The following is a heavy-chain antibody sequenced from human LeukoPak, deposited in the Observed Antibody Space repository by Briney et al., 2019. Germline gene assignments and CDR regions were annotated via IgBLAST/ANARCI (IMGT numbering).Heavy chain of an antibody. CDR3: ARGTSYSSGWADAFDI. D-gene: IGHD6-19*01. Sequence: SVKVSCKASGYTFTSYDINWVRQATGQGLEWMGWMNPNSGNTGCAQKFRGRVTITRNTSISTAYMELSSLRSEDTAVYYCARGTSYSSGWADAFDIWGQGTMVTVSS. CDR2: MNPNSGNT. J-gene: IGHJ3*02. CDR1: GYTFTSYD. V-gene: IGHV1-8*03.